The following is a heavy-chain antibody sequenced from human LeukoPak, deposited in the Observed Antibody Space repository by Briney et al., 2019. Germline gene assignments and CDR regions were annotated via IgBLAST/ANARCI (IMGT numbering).Heavy chain of an antibody. CDR3: ARVDTGGDYGDEPGDY. V-gene: IGHV4-4*02. CDR1: GGSLSSSNW. Sequence: PSGTLSLTCAVSGGSLSSSNWWSWVRQPPGKGLEWIGEIYHSGSTNYNPSHKSRVTISVDKSKNQFSLKLSSVTAADTAVYYCARVDTGGDYGDEPGDYWGQGTLVTVSS. CDR2: IYHSGST. D-gene: IGHD4-17*01. J-gene: IGHJ4*02.